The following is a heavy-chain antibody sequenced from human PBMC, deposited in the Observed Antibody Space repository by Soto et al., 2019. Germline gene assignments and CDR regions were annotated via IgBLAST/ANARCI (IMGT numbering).Heavy chain of an antibody. CDR2: INQDGSER. V-gene: IGHV3-7*01. CDR3: VCGGNFFVY. CDR1: GFTFSTYC. Sequence: EVQQVESGGGLVQPGGSLRLPCAASGFTFSTYCMTWVRQPPGKGLEWVASINQDGSERYYVDSVRGRFTISRDNAKNSLYLQMNSLRAEDTAVYYCVCGGNFFVYWGQGTLVTVSP. J-gene: IGHJ4*02. D-gene: IGHD3-16*01.